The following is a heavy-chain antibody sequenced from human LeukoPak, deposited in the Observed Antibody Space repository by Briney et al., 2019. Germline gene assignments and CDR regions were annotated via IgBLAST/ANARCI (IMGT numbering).Heavy chain of an antibody. J-gene: IGHJ4*02. CDR3: ARDSGSGWYSWDY. CDR1: GGSISSSSYY. CDR2: IYYSGST. D-gene: IGHD6-19*01. V-gene: IGHV4-39*02. Sequence: SETLSLTCTVSGGSISSSSYYWGWIRQPPGKGLEWIGSIYYSGSTYYNPSLKSRVTISVDTSKNQFSLKLSSVTAADTAVYYCARDSGSGWYSWDYWGQGTLVTVSS.